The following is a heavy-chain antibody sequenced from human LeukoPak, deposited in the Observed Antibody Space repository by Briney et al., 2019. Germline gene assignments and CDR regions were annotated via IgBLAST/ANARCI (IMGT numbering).Heavy chain of an antibody. J-gene: IGHJ5*02. Sequence: IFDTANYAQKFQGRVTITADESTSTAYMELSSLRSEDTALYYCARDLPYCTSTTCYAREFDPWGQGTLVTVSS. V-gene: IGHV1-69*01. D-gene: IGHD2-2*01. CDR3: ARDLPYCTSTTCYAREFDP. CDR2: IFDTA.